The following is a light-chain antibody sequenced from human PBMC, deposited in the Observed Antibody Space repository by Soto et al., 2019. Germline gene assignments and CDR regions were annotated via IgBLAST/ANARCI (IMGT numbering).Light chain of an antibody. V-gene: IGKV3-15*01. CDR1: PSVSSN. J-gene: IGKJ4*01. CDR2: GAS. Sequence: LVLPQSPATLSVSPGERATLSCRASPSVSSNLAWYQQKPGQAPRLLIYGASTRATVIPARFSGSGSGTEFPLTIRSLQSEDFAVYYWQNYTNCPSFGGGTKLEIK. CDR3: QNYTNCPS.